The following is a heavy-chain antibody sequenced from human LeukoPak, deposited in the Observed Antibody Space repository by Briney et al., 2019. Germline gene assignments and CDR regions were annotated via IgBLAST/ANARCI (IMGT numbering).Heavy chain of an antibody. V-gene: IGHV3-30*18. CDR3: AKDQYYSGSGGFDY. Sequence: PGGSLRLSCAASGFTFSSYGMHWVRQAPGKGLEWVAVISYDGSNKYYADSVKGRFTISRDHSKNTLYLQINSLRVEDTAVYYCAKDQYYSGSGGFDYWGQGTLVTVSS. CDR1: GFTFSSYG. J-gene: IGHJ4*02. CDR2: ISYDGSNK. D-gene: IGHD3-10*01.